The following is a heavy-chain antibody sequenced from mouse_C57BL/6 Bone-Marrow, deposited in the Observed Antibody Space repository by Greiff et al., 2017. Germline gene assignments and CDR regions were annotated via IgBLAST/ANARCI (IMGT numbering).Heavy chain of an antibody. Sequence: VQLQQSGPELVKPGASVKISCKASGYSFTGYYMHWVKQSSEKSLEWIGEINPSTGGTSYNQKFKGKATLTVDKSSSTAYMQLKSLTSEDSAVYYCARRRTYYRKRGAMDYGGQGTSDTVSS. D-gene: IGHD2-14*01. CDR3: ARRRTYYRKRGAMDY. V-gene: IGHV1-43*01. CDR2: INPSTGGT. J-gene: IGHJ4*01. CDR1: GYSFTGYY.